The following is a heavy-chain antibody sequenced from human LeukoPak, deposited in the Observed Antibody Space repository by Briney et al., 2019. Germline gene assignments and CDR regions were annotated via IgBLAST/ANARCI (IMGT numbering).Heavy chain of an antibody. J-gene: IGHJ4*02. CDR2: IYYSGST. CDR3: ARGSSSDGDYSPFDY. D-gene: IGHD4-17*01. Sequence: SETLSLTCTVSGGSISSYYWSWIRQPPGKGLEWIGYIYYSGSTNYNPSLKSRVTISVDTSKNQFSLKLSSVTAADTVVYYCARGSSSDGDYSPFDYWGQGTLVTVSS. V-gene: IGHV4-59*08. CDR1: GGSISSYY.